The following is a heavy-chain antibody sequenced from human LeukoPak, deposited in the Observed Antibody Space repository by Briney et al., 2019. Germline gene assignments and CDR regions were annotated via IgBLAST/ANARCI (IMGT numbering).Heavy chain of an antibody. CDR3: TTNDAFDI. Sequence: GGSLRLSCAASGFTFSNAWMNWVRLAPGKGLEWVGRIKRKADGGTTDYAAPVKGRFTISRDDSKNTLYLQMNSLKTEDTAVYYCTTNDAFDIWGQGTMVTVSS. CDR1: GFTFSNAW. V-gene: IGHV3-15*01. CDR2: IKRKADGGTT. J-gene: IGHJ3*02.